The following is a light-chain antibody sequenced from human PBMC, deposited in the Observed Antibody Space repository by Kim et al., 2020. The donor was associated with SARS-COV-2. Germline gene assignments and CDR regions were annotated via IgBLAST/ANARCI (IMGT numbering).Light chain of an antibody. V-gene: IGLV7-46*01. CDR3: LLSYSDSRV. CDR1: TVAVTNVHF. Sequence: PAGTVTLTCDSSTVAVTNVHFPYWFQQKPGQAPRTLIYDTGNRHSWTPARFSGSLLGGKAALTLSAAQPEDEADYYCLLSYSDSRVFGGGTQLTVL. J-gene: IGLJ2*01. CDR2: DTG.